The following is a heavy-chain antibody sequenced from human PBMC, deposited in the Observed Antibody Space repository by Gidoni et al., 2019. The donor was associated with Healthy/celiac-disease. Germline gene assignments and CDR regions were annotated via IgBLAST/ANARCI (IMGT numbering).Heavy chain of an antibody. Sequence: EVQLVESGGGLVKPGGSLRLSCAASGFTLSSYYMTWVRQAPGKGLEWVSSISSGSTYIYYADSEKDRFTISRDNAKNSLFLQMNSLRAEDTAVYYCARDLDFYDSSDYYRPPFDYWGQGTLVSVSS. CDR1: GFTLSSYY. J-gene: IGHJ4*02. V-gene: IGHV3-21*01. CDR3: ARDLDFYDSSDYYRPPFDY. CDR2: ISSGSTYI. D-gene: IGHD3-22*01.